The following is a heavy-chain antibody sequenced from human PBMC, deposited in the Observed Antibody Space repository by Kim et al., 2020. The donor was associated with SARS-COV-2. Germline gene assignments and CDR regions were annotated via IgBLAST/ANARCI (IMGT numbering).Heavy chain of an antibody. CDR2: INPSGGYT. D-gene: IGHD3-10*01. J-gene: IGHJ4*02. CDR3: ARGYNYESRSYYINY. CDR1: GYTFTSYY. V-gene: IGHV1-46*01. Sequence: ASVKVSCKASGYTFTSYYMHWVRQAPGQGLEWVGVINPSGGYTSYAQKFQGRVTVARDTSTSTVYLDLSSLRSEDTAVYYCARGYNYESRSYYINYWGQGTLVTVSS.